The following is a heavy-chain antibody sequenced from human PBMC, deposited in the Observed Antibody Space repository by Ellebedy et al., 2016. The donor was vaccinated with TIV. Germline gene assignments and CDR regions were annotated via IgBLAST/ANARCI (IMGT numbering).Heavy chain of an antibody. CDR3: ARDSYYDFWSGYYTSGRYFDY. CDR2: ISGSGGST. Sequence: GGSLRLSXAASGFTFSSYAMSWVRQAPGKGLEWVSAISGSGGSTYYADSVKGRFTISRDNSKNTLYLQMNSLRAEDTAVYYCARDSYYDFWSGYYTSGRYFDYWGQGTLVTVSS. D-gene: IGHD3-3*01. CDR1: GFTFSSYA. V-gene: IGHV3-23*01. J-gene: IGHJ4*02.